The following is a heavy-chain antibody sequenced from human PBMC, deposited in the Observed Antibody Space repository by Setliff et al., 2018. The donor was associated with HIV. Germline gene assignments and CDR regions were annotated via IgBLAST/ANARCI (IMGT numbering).Heavy chain of an antibody. CDR1: GGSISSSSYY. V-gene: IGHV4-39*07. D-gene: IGHD5-18*01. J-gene: IGHJ6*02. CDR3: AREKRQIWSTDYYYHYGLDI. CDR2: IYYSGST. Sequence: SETLSLTCTVSGGSISSSSYYWGWIRQPPGKGLEWIGSIYYSGSTNYNPSLKRRVTISVDTSKNQFSLKLNSVTAADTAVYYCAREKRQIWSTDYYYHYGLDIWGQGITVTVSS.